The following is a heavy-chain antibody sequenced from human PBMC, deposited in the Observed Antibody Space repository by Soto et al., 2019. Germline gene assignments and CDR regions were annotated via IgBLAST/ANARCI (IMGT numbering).Heavy chain of an antibody. V-gene: IGHV3-9*01. CDR1: GFTFNDNA. Sequence: ESGGGLVQPGRSLRLSCAASGFTFNDNAMHWVRQAPGKGLEWVSGISWNSRIVGYADSVKGRFTISRDNANNSLYLQMNSLRPDDTALYYCARDYGVTLTYGMDVWGQGTTVTVSS. CDR2: ISWNSRIV. D-gene: IGHD2-8*01. CDR3: ARDYGVTLTYGMDV. J-gene: IGHJ6*02.